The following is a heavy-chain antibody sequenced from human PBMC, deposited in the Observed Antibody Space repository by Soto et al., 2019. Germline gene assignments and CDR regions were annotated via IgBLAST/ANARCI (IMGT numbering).Heavy chain of an antibody. J-gene: IGHJ6*02. CDR2: ISYDGTNK. Sequence: QVQLVESGGGEVQPGRYLTISCAASGFTFSTYGMHWVRQTQGKGLEWVAVISYDGTNKFYSDSVKGRFTISRDNFKNTLTLQMNSLRADDTAVYSCAKDLQSYGDYDYYCYGMDVWGLGTRVTVSS. CDR1: GFTFSTYG. V-gene: IGHV3-30*18. CDR3: AKDLQSYGDYDYYCYGMDV. D-gene: IGHD4-17*01.